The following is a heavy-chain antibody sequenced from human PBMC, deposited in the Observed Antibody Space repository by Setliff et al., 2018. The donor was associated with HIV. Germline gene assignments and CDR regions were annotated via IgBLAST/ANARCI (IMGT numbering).Heavy chain of an antibody. D-gene: IGHD1-1*01. CDR1: GFSLSTSGMC. CDR2: IDWDDDK. Sequence: GSGPTLVNPTQTLTLTCTFSGFSLSTSGMCVSWIRQPPGKALEWLARIDWDDDKYYSTSLKTRLTISKDTSKNRVVFTMTNMDPVDTATYYCAYSGRQLRGPYFDFWGQGTPVAVSS. CDR3: AYSGRQLRGPYFDF. V-gene: IGHV2-70*11. J-gene: IGHJ4*02.